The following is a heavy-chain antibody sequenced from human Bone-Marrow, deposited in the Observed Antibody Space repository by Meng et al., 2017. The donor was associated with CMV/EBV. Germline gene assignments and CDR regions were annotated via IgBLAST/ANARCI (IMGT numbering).Heavy chain of an antibody. CDR2: ISSSGSTI. D-gene: IGHD2-2*01. CDR3: ARDSQIVVVPAANVAPDYYGMDV. V-gene: IGHV3-11*01. J-gene: IGHJ6*02. Sequence: GGSLRLSCAASGFTFSDYYMSWIRQAPGKGLEWVSYISSSGSTIYYADSVKGRFTISRDNAKNSLYLQMNSLRAEDTAVYYCARDSQIVVVPAANVAPDYYGMDVWGQGTTVTVSS. CDR1: GFTFSDYY.